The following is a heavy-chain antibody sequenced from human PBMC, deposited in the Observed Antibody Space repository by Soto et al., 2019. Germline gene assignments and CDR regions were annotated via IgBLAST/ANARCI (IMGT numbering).Heavy chain of an antibody. Sequence: QVQLVQSGAEVKKPGASVKVSCKASGYTFTSYGISWVRQAPGQGLEWMGWISAYNGNTNYAQKHQGRVTMTTDTSTSTAYMELRSLRSDDTAVYYCARYRDDILTGYYQLDYWGQGTLVTVSS. CDR1: GYTFTSYG. V-gene: IGHV1-18*01. J-gene: IGHJ4*02. D-gene: IGHD3-9*01. CDR2: ISAYNGNT. CDR3: ARYRDDILTGYYQLDY.